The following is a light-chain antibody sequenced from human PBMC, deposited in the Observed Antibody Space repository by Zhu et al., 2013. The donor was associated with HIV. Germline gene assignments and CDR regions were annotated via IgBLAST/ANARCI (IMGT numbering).Light chain of an antibody. V-gene: IGKV2D-29*01. CDR2: EVS. J-gene: IGKJ1*01. Sequence: DIVMTQTPLSLSVTPGQPASISCKSTQSLLHSDWRTYLYWDVRKPGQPPQFLIYEVSNRFSGVPDRFSGRGSGTDFTLRISRVEAEDVGIYYCMHGGHWPWTFGQGTKVEIE. CDR3: MHGGHWPWT. CDR1: QSLLHSDWRTY.